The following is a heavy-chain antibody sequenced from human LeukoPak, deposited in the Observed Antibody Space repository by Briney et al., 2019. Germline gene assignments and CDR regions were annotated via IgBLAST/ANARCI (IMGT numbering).Heavy chain of an antibody. V-gene: IGHV3-30*02. CDR2: IRYDGSNK. D-gene: IGHD5-18*01. Sequence: GGSLRLSCAASGFTFSSYGMHWVRQAPGKGLEWVAFIRYDGSNKDYADSVKGRFTISRDNSKNTLYLQMNSLRAEDTAVYYCAKDLRQLWLDYWGQGTLVTVSS. CDR1: GFTFSSYG. J-gene: IGHJ4*02. CDR3: AKDLRQLWLDY.